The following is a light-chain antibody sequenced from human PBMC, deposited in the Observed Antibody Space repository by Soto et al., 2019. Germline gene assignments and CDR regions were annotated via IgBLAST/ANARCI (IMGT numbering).Light chain of an antibody. J-gene: IGLJ3*02. CDR3: QTWGTGIPWV. CDR2: LNSDGSH. V-gene: IGLV4-69*02. CDR1: SEHSSYA. Sequence: QLVLTQSPSASASLGASVKLTCTLSSEHSSYAIAWHQQQPEKGPRYLMKLNSDGSHSKGDGIPDRFSGSSSGAERYLTISSLQSEDEADYYCQTWGTGIPWVFGGGTKVTVL.